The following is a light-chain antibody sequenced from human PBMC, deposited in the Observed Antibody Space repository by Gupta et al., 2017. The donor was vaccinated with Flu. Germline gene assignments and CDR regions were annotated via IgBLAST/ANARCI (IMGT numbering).Light chain of an antibody. CDR3: QQHNSYPPFT. CDR2: AAS. Sequence: DIQLTQSPSFLSASVGDRVTITCRASQGISSYLAWYQQKPGKAPKLLIYAASTLQSGVPSRFSGSGSGTEFTLTISSRQPEDFAAYYCQQHNSYPPFTFGRGTKVDIK. J-gene: IGKJ3*01. V-gene: IGKV1-9*01. CDR1: QGISSY.